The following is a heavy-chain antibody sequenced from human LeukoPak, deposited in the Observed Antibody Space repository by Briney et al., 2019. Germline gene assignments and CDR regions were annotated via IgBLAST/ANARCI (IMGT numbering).Heavy chain of an antibody. J-gene: IGHJ4*02. CDR2: ISAYNGNT. CDR3: ARDSYDSSGYYPSGYFDY. V-gene: IGHV1-18*01. D-gene: IGHD3-22*01. Sequence: ASVKVSCKASGYTFTSYGISWVRQAPGQGLEWMGWISAYNGNTNYAQKLQGRVTMTTDTSTSTAYMELRSLRSDDTAVYYCARDSYDSSGYYPSGYFDYWGQGTLVTVSS. CDR1: GYTFTSYG.